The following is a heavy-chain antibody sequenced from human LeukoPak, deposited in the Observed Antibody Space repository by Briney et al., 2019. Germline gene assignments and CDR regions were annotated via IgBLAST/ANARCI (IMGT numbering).Heavy chain of an antibody. J-gene: IGHJ6*02. CDR1: GFIFSNYA. D-gene: IGHD2-2*01. CDR2: ITGSGGNT. CDR3: ARDLSYCTITSCSYYYYGMDV. V-gene: IGHV3-23*01. Sequence: GGSLRLPCAASGFIFSNYAMGWARQAPGKGLEWVSSITGSGGNTYYADSVKGRFTFSRDNSKNMLHLQMNSLRAEDTAVYYCARDLSYCTITSCSYYYYGMDVWGQGTTVTVSS.